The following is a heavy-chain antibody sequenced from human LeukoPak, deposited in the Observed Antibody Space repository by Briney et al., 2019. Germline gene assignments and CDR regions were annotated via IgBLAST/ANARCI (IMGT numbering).Heavy chain of an antibody. D-gene: IGHD3-3*01. CDR1: GYTFTSYG. V-gene: IGHV1-18*01. J-gene: IGHJ4*02. CDR2: ISAYNGNT. Sequence: ASVKVSCKASGYTFTSYGISWVRQAPGQGLEWMGWISAYNGNTNYAQKLQGRVTMTTDTSTSTAYMELRSLRSDDTAVYYCARVQDYDFWSGYNDYRGQGTLVTVSS. CDR3: ARVQDYDFWSGYNDY.